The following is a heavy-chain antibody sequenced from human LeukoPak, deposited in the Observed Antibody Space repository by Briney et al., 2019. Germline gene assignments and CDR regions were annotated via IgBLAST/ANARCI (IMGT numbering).Heavy chain of an antibody. CDR3: ARHDWFDP. CDR1: GFTVSGDY. CDR2: IYSGGST. Sequence: GGSLRLPCEVSGFTVSGDYMSWVCQAPGKGLEWVSVIYSGGSTYYADSVKGRFTISRDNSKNTLYLQMNSLRADDTAVYYCARHDWFDPWGQGTLVTVSS. D-gene: IGHD3-3*01. J-gene: IGHJ5*02. V-gene: IGHV3-53*01.